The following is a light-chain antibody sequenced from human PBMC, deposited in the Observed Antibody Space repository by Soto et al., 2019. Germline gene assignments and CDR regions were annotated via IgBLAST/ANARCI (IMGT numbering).Light chain of an antibody. V-gene: IGLV2-14*03. J-gene: IGLJ1*01. CDR2: EVI. CDR1: SSDIGAHNF. CDR3: NSYTTSNTVV. Sequence: QSALTQPASVSGSPGQAITVSCSGTSSDIGAHNFVSWYQQHPGKAPKLIIYEVINRPSGVSDRFSGSKSGNTASLTISGLQSEDEADYYRNSYTTSNTVVFGSGTKVTVL.